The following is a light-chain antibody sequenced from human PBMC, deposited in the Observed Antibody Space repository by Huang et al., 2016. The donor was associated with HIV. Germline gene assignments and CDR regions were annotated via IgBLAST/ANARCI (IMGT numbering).Light chain of an antibody. CDR2: AAS. CDR3: QQYYSFRFT. Sequence: DIEMTQSPSSLPASVGDRVTITCRASQDITNSLAWYQLKPGQAPKLLLYAASKLESGVPSRFIGSGSATDYTLTITSLQPEDFATYYCQQYYSFRFTFGPGTTVDV. CDR1: QDITNS. V-gene: IGKV1-NL1*01. J-gene: IGKJ3*01.